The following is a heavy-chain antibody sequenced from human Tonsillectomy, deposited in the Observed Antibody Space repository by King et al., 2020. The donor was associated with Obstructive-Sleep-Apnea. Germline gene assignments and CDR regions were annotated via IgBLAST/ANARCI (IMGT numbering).Heavy chain of an antibody. CDR2: ISGSVGST. D-gene: IGHD4/OR15-4a*01. J-gene: IGHJ4*02. CDR3: ATRLDGPTGGYFDY. V-gene: IGHV3-23*01. Sequence: VQLLESGGGLVQPGGSLRLSCAASGFTFSSYAMSWVRQAPGKGLEWVSAISGSVGSTYYADSVKGRFTISRDNSKNTLYLQMNSLRAEDTAVYYCATRLDGPTGGYFDYWGQGTLVTVSS. CDR1: GFTFSSYA.